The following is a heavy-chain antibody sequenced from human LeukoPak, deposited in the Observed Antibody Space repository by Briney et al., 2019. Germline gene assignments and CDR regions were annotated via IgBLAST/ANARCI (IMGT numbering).Heavy chain of an antibody. CDR3: ARGMSATSGYLELEY. CDR1: GFTFSSYA. J-gene: IGHJ4*02. CDR2: ISGSGGNT. Sequence: GGSLRLSCAASGFTFSSYAMSCVRQSPGKGREWVSAISGSGGNTYSADSVKGRCTISRDNSKETLFLHMNSLRAEDTAVYYCARGMSATSGYLELEYWGQGTLVTVST. D-gene: IGHD3-22*01. V-gene: IGHV3-23*01.